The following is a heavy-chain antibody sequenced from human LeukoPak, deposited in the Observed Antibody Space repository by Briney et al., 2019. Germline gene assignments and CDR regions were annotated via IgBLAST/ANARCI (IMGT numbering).Heavy chain of an antibody. CDR2: ISYDGSNK. Sequence: GGSLRLSCAASGFSFSSSAMSRVRQAPGKGLEWVAVISYDGSNKYYADSVKGRFTISRDNSKNTLYLQMNSLRAEDTAVYYCAKDSSYSSGWSNYWGQGTLVTVSS. CDR1: GFSFSSSA. CDR3: AKDSSYSSGWSNY. V-gene: IGHV3-30*18. J-gene: IGHJ4*02. D-gene: IGHD6-19*01.